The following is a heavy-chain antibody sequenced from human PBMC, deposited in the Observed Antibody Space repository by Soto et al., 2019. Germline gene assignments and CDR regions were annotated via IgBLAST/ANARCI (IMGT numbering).Heavy chain of an antibody. CDR1: GFTFSSYD. Sequence: GGSLRPSCAASGFTFSSYDMQWVRQATVKGLEWVSAIGTAGDTYYPGSVKGRFTISRENAKNSLYLQMNSLRAGDTAVYYCARSPPGGYHYYYGMDVWGQGTTVTV. CDR3: ARSPPGGYHYYYGMDV. J-gene: IGHJ6*02. CDR2: IGTAGDT. D-gene: IGHD3-22*01. V-gene: IGHV3-13*04.